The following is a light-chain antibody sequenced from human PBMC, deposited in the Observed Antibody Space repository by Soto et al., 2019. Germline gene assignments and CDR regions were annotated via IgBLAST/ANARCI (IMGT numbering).Light chain of an antibody. J-gene: IGLJ2*01. Sequence: QSVLTQPASVSGSPGQSITISCTGTSSDVGGYNYVSWYQQHPGKAPKLMIYDVSNRPSGVSNRFSGSKSGNTASLTISGLQAENDADYYCSSYTSSSIVVFGGGPKLTVL. V-gene: IGLV2-14*01. CDR3: SSYTSSSIVV. CDR1: SSDVGGYNY. CDR2: DVS.